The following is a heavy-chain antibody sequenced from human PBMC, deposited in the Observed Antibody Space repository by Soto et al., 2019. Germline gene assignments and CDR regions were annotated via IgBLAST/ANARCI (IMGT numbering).Heavy chain of an antibody. J-gene: IGHJ4*02. CDR1: GFTFTGYW. V-gene: IGHV3-74*01. D-gene: IGHD1-1*01. Sequence: EVHLVESGGGLVRPGGSLRLSCVASGFTFTGYWIHWVRQVPGRGPVWVSHITEYGSPLSYADSVKGRFTISIDNAKNTVYLQMNGLRAEDTAVYFCARGGVGTLDYWGQGTVVTVSS. CDR2: ITEYGSPL. CDR3: ARGGVGTLDY.